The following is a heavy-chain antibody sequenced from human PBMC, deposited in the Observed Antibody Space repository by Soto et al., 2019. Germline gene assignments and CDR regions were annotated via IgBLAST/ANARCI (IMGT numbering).Heavy chain of an antibody. CDR1: GYSFSNYY. CDR3: ARMEAYCGGDCPFDF. J-gene: IGHJ4*02. Sequence: QVQLVQSGAEVKKPGASVKVSCKASGYSFSNYYMHWVRQAPGQGLEWMGIINPSSSSTTYAQRFQGRDTLTSDTSTNTVYMDLSSLRSEDTARYYCARMEAYCGGDCPFDFWGQGTLVTVSS. V-gene: IGHV1-46*01. CDR2: INPSSSST. D-gene: IGHD2-21*02.